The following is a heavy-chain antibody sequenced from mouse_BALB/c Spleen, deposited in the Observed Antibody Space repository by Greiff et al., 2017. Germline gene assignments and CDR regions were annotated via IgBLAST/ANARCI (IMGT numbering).Heavy chain of an antibody. Sequence: VQLQQSGAELMKPGASVKISCKATGYTFSSYWIEWVKQRPGHGLEWIGEILPGSGSTNYNEKFKGKATFTADTSSNTAYMQLSSLTSEDSAVYYCARWSYCYGSPPFAYWGQGTLVTVSA. CDR2: ILPGSGST. D-gene: IGHD1-1*01. J-gene: IGHJ3*01. V-gene: IGHV1-9*01. CDR1: GYTFSSYW. CDR3: ARWSYCYGSPPFAY.